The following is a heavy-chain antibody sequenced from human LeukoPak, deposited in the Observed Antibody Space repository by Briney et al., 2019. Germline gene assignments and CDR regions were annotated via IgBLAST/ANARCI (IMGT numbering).Heavy chain of an antibody. J-gene: IGHJ3*02. V-gene: IGHV3-30*04. CDR3: ARDQDGFDI. CDR1: GFTFSSYA. CDR2: ISYDGSNK. Sequence: GGSLRLSCAASGFTFSSYAMHWVRQAPGKGLEWVAVISYDGSNKYYADSVKGRFTISRDNSKNTLYLQMNSLRAEDTAVYYCARDQDGFDIWGQGTMVTVSS.